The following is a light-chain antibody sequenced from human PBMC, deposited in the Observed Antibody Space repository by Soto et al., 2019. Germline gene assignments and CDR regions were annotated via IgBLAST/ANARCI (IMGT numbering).Light chain of an antibody. J-gene: IGKJ4*01. CDR2: DAS. V-gene: IGKV1-9*01. CDR1: QSISRY. CDR3: QQVNVYPST. Sequence: IQLTQSPSSLSASVGDRVTITCRASQSISRYLNWYQQKPGKAPNLLIYDASTLHSGVPSRFSGGGSGTDFTLTISSLQPEDFATYYCQQVNVYPSTFGGGTKVDIK.